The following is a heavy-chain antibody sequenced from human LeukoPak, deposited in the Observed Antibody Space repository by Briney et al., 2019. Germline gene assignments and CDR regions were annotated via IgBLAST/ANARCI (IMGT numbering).Heavy chain of an antibody. CDR2: IYTSGST. CDR3: AREHMIGGNFDY. J-gene: IGHJ4*02. CDR1: GGSISSYY. D-gene: IGHD3-22*01. V-gene: IGHV4-4*07. Sequence: SETLSLTCTVSGGSISSYYRSWIRQPAGRGLEWIGRIYTSGSTNYNPSLKSRVTMSVDTSKNQFSLKLSSVTAADTAVYYCAREHMIGGNFDYWGQGTLVTVSS.